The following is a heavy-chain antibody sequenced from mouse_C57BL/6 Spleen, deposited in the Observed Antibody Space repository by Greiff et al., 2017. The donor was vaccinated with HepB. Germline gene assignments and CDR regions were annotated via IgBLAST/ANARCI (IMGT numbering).Heavy chain of an antibody. CDR3: ARQGSSGYVGWFAY. J-gene: IGHJ3*01. D-gene: IGHD3-2*02. Sequence: EVKLMESGGGLVQPGGSLKLSCAASGFTFSDYGMAWVRQAPRKGPEWVAFISNLAYSIYYADTVTGRFTISRENAKNTLYLEMSSLRSEDTAMYYCARQGSSGYVGWFAYWGQGTLVTVSA. CDR2: ISNLAYSI. V-gene: IGHV5-15*01. CDR1: GFTFSDYG.